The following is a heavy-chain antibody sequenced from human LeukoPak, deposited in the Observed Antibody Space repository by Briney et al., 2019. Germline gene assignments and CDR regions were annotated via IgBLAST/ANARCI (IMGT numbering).Heavy chain of an antibody. CDR2: ISRSGDTI. CDR3: ARGRGGGNIYFDY. J-gene: IGHJ4*02. D-gene: IGHD2-15*01. Sequence: PGGSLRLSCAVSGFTFSRYGMNWVRQAPGKGLQWISYISRSGDTIYYADSVKGRFTIPRDNAKNSLYLQMNSLGAEDTAVYYCARGRGGGNIYFDYWGQGTLVTVSS. CDR1: GFTFSRYG. V-gene: IGHV3-48*03.